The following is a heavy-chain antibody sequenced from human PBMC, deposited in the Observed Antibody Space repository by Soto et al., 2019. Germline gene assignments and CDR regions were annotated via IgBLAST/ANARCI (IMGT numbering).Heavy chain of an antibody. J-gene: IGHJ5*02. CDR3: VRASPNWFDP. V-gene: IGHV4-4*07. CDR2: FYTSGSP. CDR1: GGSISNYY. Sequence: PSETLSLTCTVSGGSISNYYWSWIRQPAGKGLEWIWSFYTSGSPNYNPSLKSRVTMSVDTSKNQFSLKLNSVTAADTAVYYCVRASPNWFDPWGQGTLVTVSS.